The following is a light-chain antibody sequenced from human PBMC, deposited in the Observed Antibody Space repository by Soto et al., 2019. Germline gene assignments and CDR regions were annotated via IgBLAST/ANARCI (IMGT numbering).Light chain of an antibody. V-gene: IGKV3-15*01. J-gene: IGKJ4*01. CDR2: GAS. Sequence: EIVMTQSPATLSVSPGERATLSCRASQSVSSNLAWYQQKPGQAPRLLIYGASTRATGIPARFSGSRSGTDFTPTISILQSEDFAVYYGQQYNNWPPLTFGGGTKVEIK. CDR3: QQYNNWPPLT. CDR1: QSVSSN.